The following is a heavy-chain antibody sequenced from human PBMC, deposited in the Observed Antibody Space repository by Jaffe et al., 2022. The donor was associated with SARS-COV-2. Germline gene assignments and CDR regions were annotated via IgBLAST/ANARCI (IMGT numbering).Heavy chain of an antibody. CDR2: ISWNSGTI. Sequence: EVQLVESGGGLVQPGRSLRLSCAASGFNFDEYAIHWVRQAPGKGLEWVSSISWNSGTIGYADSVKGRFTISRDNAKDSLNLQMNSLRPEDTGLYYCATLWFGDGIDYWGQGTLVTVSS. CDR1: GFNFDEYA. J-gene: IGHJ4*02. CDR3: ATLWFGDGIDY. D-gene: IGHD3-10*01. V-gene: IGHV3-9*01.